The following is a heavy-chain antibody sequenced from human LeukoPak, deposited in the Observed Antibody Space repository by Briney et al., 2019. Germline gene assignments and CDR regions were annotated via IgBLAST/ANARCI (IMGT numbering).Heavy chain of an antibody. CDR1: GFTFSSYA. V-gene: IGHV3-48*03. Sequence: PGGSLRLSCAASGFTFSSYAMSWVRQAPGKGLEWVSYISSSGSSIYYADSVKGRFTISRDNSKNSLYLQMDGLRAEDTAVYYCARDTSGYSGYDALDIWGQGTMVTVSS. CDR2: ISSSGSSI. CDR3: ARDTSGYSGYDALDI. J-gene: IGHJ3*02. D-gene: IGHD5-12*01.